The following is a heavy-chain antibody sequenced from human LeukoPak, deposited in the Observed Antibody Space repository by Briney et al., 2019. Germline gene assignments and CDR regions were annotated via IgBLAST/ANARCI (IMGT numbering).Heavy chain of an antibody. CDR2: ISHRGRT. D-gene: IGHD3-3*01. Sequence: SETLSLTCAVYGGSVSGYYWRWLRQPPGKGLEWIGEISHRGRTHYNPSLKGRVTMSVDTSKNQFALEVDSVTAADTAVYYCARIPLYFLEPFDYWGQGILVTVSS. CDR3: ARIPLYFLEPFDY. J-gene: IGHJ4*02. V-gene: IGHV4-34*01. CDR1: GGSVSGYY.